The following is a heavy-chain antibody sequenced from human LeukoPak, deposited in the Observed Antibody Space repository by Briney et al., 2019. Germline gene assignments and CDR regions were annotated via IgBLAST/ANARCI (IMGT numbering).Heavy chain of an antibody. D-gene: IGHD3-22*01. Sequence: PGGSLRLSCSASGFTLSSFAMHWVRQAPGKGLDYISSISSNGESTYYADSVKGRFTISRDNSKNTLYLQMNSLRAEDTAVYYCARDKGYDSRGQPFDYWGQGALVTVSS. CDR3: ARDKGYDSRGQPFDY. CDR2: ISSNGEST. J-gene: IGHJ4*02. CDR1: GFTLSSFA. V-gene: IGHV3-64*04.